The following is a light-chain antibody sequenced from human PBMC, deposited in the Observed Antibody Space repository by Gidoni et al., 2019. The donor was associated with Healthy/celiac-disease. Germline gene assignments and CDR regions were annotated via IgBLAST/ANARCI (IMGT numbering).Light chain of an antibody. Sequence: EIVLTQSPGTLSLSPGARATLPCRASQSVSSSYLACYQQKPGQAPRLLIYGASSRSTGIPDRFSGSGSGTDFTLTISRLEPEDFAVYYCQQYGSSPWTFGQGTKVEIK. J-gene: IGKJ1*01. CDR2: GAS. V-gene: IGKV3-20*01. CDR1: QSVSSSY. CDR3: QQYGSSPWT.